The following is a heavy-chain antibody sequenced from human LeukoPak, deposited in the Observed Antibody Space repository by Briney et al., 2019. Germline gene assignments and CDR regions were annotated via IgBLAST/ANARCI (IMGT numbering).Heavy chain of an antibody. V-gene: IGHV3-48*02. J-gene: IGHJ3*02. CDR2: ISSSSTTI. Sequence: GGSLRLSCAASGXTFSSYSMNWVRQAPGKGLEWVSYISSSSTTIYYADSLKGRFTISRDNGKNSLYLQMNSLRDEDTAVYYCARDRYCGGDCYSNAFDIWGQGTMVTVSS. CDR1: GXTFSSYS. D-gene: IGHD2-21*02. CDR3: ARDRYCGGDCYSNAFDI.